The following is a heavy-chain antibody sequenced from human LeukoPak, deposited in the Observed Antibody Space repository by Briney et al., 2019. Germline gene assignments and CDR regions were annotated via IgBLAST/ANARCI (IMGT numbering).Heavy chain of an antibody. CDR1: GGSISSYY. D-gene: IGHD4-17*01. CDR3: ARGYSDTVTTDY. CDR2: INHSGST. V-gene: IGHV4-34*01. Sequence: SETLSLTCTVSGGSISSYYWSWIRQPPGKGLEWIGEINHSGSTNYNPSLKSRVTISVDTSKNQFSLKLSSVTAADTAVYYCARGYSDTVTTDYWGQGTLVTVSS. J-gene: IGHJ4*02.